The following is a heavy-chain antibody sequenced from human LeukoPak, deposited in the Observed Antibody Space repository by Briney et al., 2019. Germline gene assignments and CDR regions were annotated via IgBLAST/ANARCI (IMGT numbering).Heavy chain of an antibody. CDR1: GGSTSSSNYY. J-gene: IGHJ4*02. CDR3: ARLGAGPTYYDFWSGYSSFYFDY. CDR2: IHYSGNT. D-gene: IGHD3-3*01. Sequence: SETLSLTCTVSGGSTSSSNYYWGWIRQPPGKGLEWIGGIHYSGNTYYNPSLKSRVTISIDTSKNQFSLKLSSVTAADTAVYYCARLGAGPTYYDFWSGYSSFYFDYWGQGTLVTVSS. V-gene: IGHV4-39*01.